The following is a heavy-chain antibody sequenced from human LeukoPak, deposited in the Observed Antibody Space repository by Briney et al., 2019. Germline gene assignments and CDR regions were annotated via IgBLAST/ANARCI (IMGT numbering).Heavy chain of an antibody. CDR3: ARRFSGYYNFGIDY. V-gene: IGHV3-30*03. D-gene: IGHD3-3*01. CDR2: ISYDGSNK. J-gene: IGHJ4*02. CDR1: GFTFSSYG. Sequence: PGGSLRLSCAASGFTFSSYGMRWVRQAPGKGLEWVAVISYDGSNKYYADSVKGRFTITRDNYKNTLYLQISRRRAEATVVYCCARRFSGYYNFGIDYWGQGTLVTVSS.